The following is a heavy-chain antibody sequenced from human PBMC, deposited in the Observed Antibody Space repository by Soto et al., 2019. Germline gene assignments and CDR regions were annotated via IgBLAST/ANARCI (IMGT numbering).Heavy chain of an antibody. J-gene: IGHJ4*02. V-gene: IGHV1-2*02. D-gene: IGHD5-12*01. CDR1: GYIFTGYY. CDR2: INPNTRGT. Sequence: GASVKVSCKASGYIFTGYYIHWVRQAPGQGLEWMGWINPNTRGTHSAQRFQGGVTMTRDTSISTAYVELSSLRSDDSAVYYCARDRYSGYNSQFDYWGQGTLVTVSS. CDR3: ARDRYSGYNSQFDY.